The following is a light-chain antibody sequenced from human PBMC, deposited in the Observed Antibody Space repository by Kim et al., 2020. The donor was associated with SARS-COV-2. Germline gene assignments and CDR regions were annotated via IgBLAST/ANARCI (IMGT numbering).Light chain of an antibody. J-gene: IGLJ1*01. CDR1: TSNYGGNC. Sequence: GQILPFSFSGSTSNYGGNCVYCYQHLPGTAPKLHLYRHSRRPSGVPDRFSGSRSGNSASLAISGLRSEDEADYYCAAWDDNLSGYVFGIGTKVTVL. V-gene: IGLV1-47*01. CDR3: AAWDDNLSGYV. CDR2: RHS.